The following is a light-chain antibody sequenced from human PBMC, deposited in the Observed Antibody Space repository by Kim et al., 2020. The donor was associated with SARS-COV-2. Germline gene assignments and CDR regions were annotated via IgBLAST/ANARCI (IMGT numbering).Light chain of an antibody. CDR1: QSVSSSH. CDR2: GAS. V-gene: IGKV3-20*01. CDR3: QQFGSSYT. J-gene: IGKJ2*01. Sequence: EIVLTQSPGTLSLSPGERATLSCMASQSVSSSHLAWYQQKPGQAPRLLLSGASSRATGIPDRFSGSGSGTDFTLTISGLEPEDFAVYYCQQFGSSYTFGQGTKLEI.